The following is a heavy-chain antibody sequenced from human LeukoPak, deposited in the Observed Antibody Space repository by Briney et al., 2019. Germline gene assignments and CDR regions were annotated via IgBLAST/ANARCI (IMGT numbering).Heavy chain of an antibody. D-gene: IGHD5-24*01. Sequence: SETLSLTCTVSGASMSSYYWSWIRQPPGKGLEWIGYIYYSGSTNYNPSLKSRVTISVDTSKNQFSLNLSSVTAADTAVYYCARRGGGVGYNLWGQGTLVTVSS. J-gene: IGHJ4*02. CDR3: ARRGGGVGYNL. V-gene: IGHV4-59*01. CDR2: IYYSGST. CDR1: GASMSSYY.